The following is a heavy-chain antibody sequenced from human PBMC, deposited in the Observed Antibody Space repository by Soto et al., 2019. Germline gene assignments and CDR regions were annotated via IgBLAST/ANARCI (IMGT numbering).Heavy chain of an antibody. CDR3: AKGDYDILTGYSIPLFDY. J-gene: IGHJ4*02. V-gene: IGHV3-23*01. CDR2: ISGSGGST. CDR1: GFTFCNFA. D-gene: IGHD3-9*01. Sequence: GGSLRLSCVASGFTFCNFAMNWVRQAPGKGLEWVSGISGSGGSTYYADSVKGRFTISRDNSKNTLYLQLNNLRVDDTAEYYCAKGDYDILTGYSIPLFDYWGQLTLVTVPS.